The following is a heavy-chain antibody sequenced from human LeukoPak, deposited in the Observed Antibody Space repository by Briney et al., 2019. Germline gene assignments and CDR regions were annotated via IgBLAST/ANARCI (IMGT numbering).Heavy chain of an antibody. D-gene: IGHD2-2*02. V-gene: IGHV5-51*01. CDR3: ARRSAAAIISRDYYYMDV. CDR2: IYPGDSDT. Sequence: GESLKISCKGSGYIFASYWVGWVRQMPGKGLEWMGIIYPGDSDTRYSPSFQGQVTISADKSISTAYLQWSSLKASDTAMYYCARRSAAAIISRDYYYMDVWGKGTTVTVSS. J-gene: IGHJ6*03. CDR1: GYIFASYW.